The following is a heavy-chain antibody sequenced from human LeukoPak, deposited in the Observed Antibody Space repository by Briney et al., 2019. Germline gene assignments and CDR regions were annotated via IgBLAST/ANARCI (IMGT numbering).Heavy chain of an antibody. J-gene: IGHJ6*02. CDR3: ARVLRLNNTSNYGMDV. V-gene: IGHV4-39*07. Sequence: SETLSLTCTVSGGPISTSRYYWGWIRQPPGKGLEWIGSIYYSGSTNYNPSLKSRVAISVDTSKNQFSLKLNSVTAADTAVYYCARVLRLNNTSNYGMDVWGQGTTVTVSS. CDR2: IYYSGST. D-gene: IGHD2-2*01. CDR1: GGPISTSRYY.